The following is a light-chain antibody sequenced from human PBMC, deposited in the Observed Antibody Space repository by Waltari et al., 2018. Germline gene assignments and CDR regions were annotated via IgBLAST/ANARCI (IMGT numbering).Light chain of an antibody. CDR1: SGSVSTNYY. CDR3: VLYMGSGISV. Sequence: QTVVTQEPAFSVSPGGTVTLTCGLSSGSVSTNYYPIWYQQTPGQAPRTLIYRTNIRSSGVPDRFSGSIVGNKAALTITGAQADDESDYYCVLYMGSGISVFGGGTKVTVL. J-gene: IGLJ3*02. CDR2: RTN. V-gene: IGLV8-61*01.